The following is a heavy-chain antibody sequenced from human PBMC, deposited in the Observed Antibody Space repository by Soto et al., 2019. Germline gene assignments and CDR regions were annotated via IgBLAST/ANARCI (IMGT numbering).Heavy chain of an antibody. J-gene: IGHJ6*03. D-gene: IGHD2-2*01. CDR2: ISSSGMTI. Sequence: GALRLSCAASGFSFSTYAMNWVRQAPGKGLEWVAYISSSGMTIYYADSVKGRFTISRDNAENSLYLQMHSLRDEDTAIYFCARMDQPPNNDYYYFYLDVWGKGTTVTVSS. CDR3: ARMDQPPNNDYYYFYLDV. V-gene: IGHV3-48*02. CDR1: GFSFSTYA.